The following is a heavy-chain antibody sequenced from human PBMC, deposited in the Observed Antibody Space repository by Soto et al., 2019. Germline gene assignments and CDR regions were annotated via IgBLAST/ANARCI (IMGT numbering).Heavy chain of an antibody. V-gene: IGHV1-18*01. D-gene: IGHD2-2*01. CDR2: ISLYSDGT. Sequence: ASVKVSCKASGYTFSNYGITWVRQAPGQPLEWLGWISLYSDGTNYAQKFQGRVSMTTDTSTTTAYMELRSLRSDDTAVYYCARVVPGAEAWFGPWGQGTLVTVSS. CDR3: ARVVPGAEAWFGP. CDR1: GYTFSNYG. J-gene: IGHJ5*02.